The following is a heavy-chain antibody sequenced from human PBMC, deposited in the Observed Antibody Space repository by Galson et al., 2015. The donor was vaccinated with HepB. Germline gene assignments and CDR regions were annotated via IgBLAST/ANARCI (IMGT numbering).Heavy chain of an antibody. CDR3: ARDQSGHDSSGLYAFDI. D-gene: IGHD3-22*01. CDR2: IYYSGST. J-gene: IGHJ3*02. Sequence: QVQLQESGPGLVKPSETLSLTCTVSGGSITSYYWSWIRQPPGKGLEWIGHIYYSGSTNYNPSLQSRVTISVDTSKSHFSLKLSSVTAADTAVYFCARDQSGHDSSGLYAFDIWGQGTMVTVSS. V-gene: IGHV4-59*01. CDR1: GGSITSYY.